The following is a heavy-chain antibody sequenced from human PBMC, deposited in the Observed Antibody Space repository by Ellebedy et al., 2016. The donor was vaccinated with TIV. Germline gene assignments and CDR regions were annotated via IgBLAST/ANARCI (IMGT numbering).Heavy chain of an antibody. D-gene: IGHD3-22*01. CDR1: GGSTSGYY. V-gene: IGHV4-59*01. Sequence: ESLKISXTVSGGSTSGYYWSWIRQPPGKGLEWIGYIYYSGNTNYNPSLKSRVTISIDTSREQFSLRLSSVIAADTAVYYCARVVSRGPSFDLWGQGTLVTVSS. CDR3: ARVVSRGPSFDL. CDR2: IYYSGNT. J-gene: IGHJ4*02.